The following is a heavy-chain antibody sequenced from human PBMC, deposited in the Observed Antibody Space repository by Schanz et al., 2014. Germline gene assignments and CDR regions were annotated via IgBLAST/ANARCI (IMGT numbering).Heavy chain of an antibody. J-gene: IGHJ3*02. Sequence: EVQLVESGGGLVKPGGSLRLSCGVSGFTASSHSMNWVRQAPGKGLEWVSSISSRSSHIYYADSVKGRFTMSRDNAKNTLYLQMNSLRAEDTAVYYCAKGRFGELSAFDIWGQGTRVTVSS. CDR2: ISSRSSHI. CDR1: GFTASSHS. D-gene: IGHD3-10*01. V-gene: IGHV3-21*02. CDR3: AKGRFGELSAFDI.